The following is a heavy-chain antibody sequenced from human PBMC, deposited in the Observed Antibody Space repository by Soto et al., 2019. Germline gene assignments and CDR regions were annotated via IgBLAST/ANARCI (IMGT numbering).Heavy chain of an antibody. Sequence: PSETLSLTCTVSGGSVSSGSYYWSWIRQPPGKGLEWIGYIYYSGSTNYNPSLKSRVTISVDTSKNQFSLKLSSVTAADTAVYYCARGENYGGNSSSPDYWGQGTLVTVSS. CDR2: IYYSGST. J-gene: IGHJ4*02. V-gene: IGHV4-61*01. D-gene: IGHD4-17*01. CDR3: ARGENYGGNSSSPDY. CDR1: GGSVSSGSYY.